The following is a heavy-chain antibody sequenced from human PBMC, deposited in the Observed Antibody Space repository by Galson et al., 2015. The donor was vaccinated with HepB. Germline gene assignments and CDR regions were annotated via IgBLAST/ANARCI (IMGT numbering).Heavy chain of an antibody. CDR3: VYLHDFWSHSDFAAFDY. CDR2: IYWDDDK. J-gene: IGHJ4*02. V-gene: IGHV2-5*02. Sequence: PALVKPTQTLTLTCTFSGFSLSTSGVGVGWVRQPPGKALEWLALIYWDDDKRYSPSLKTRLTITKDTSKNQVVLTMTNMDPVDTATYYCVYLHDFWSHSDFAAFDYWGQGTLVTVSS. CDR1: GFSLSTSGVG. D-gene: IGHD3-3*01.